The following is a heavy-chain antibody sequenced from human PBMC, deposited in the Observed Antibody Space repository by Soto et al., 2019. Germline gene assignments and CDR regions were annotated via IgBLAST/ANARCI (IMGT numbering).Heavy chain of an antibody. Sequence: QVQLQESGPGLVKPSQTLSLTCTVSGGSISSTYYWTWMRQHPGKGLEWIGYIYHGGSTNYNPSLKSRVTMSVDTAKNQIPLNLSSVTAADTTVYYCARGGAILHYFDYWGQGTLVTVSS. CDR1: GGSISSTYY. D-gene: IGHD3-3*01. CDR2: IYHGGST. J-gene: IGHJ4*02. CDR3: ARGGAILHYFDY. V-gene: IGHV4-31*03.